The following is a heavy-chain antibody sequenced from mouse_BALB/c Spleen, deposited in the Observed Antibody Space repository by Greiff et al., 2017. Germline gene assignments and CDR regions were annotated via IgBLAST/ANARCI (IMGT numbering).Heavy chain of an antibody. V-gene: IGHV2-6-4*01. D-gene: IGHD2-4*01. J-gene: IGHJ3*01. CDR3: AVIYYDYDAWFAY. CDR2: IWGGGST. CDR1: GFSLSRYS. Sequence: QVQLKESGPGLVAPSQSLSITCTVSGFSLSRYSVHWVRQPPGKGLEWLGMIWGGGSTDYNSALKSRLSISKDNSKSQVFLKMNSLQTDDTAMYYCAVIYYDYDAWFAYWGQGTLVTVSA.